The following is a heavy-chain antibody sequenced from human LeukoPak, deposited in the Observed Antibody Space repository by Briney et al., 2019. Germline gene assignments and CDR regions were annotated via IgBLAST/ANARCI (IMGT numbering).Heavy chain of an antibody. D-gene: IGHD6-13*01. CDR3: AREGGSSSLDY. CDR1: GFTFSSYA. V-gene: IGHV3-30*14. CDR2: ISYDGSNK. Sequence: GGSLRLSCAASGFTFSSYAMHWVRQAPGKGLERVAVISYDGSNKYYADSVKGRFTISRDNSKNTLYLQMNSLRAEDTAVYYCAREGGSSSLDYWGQGTLVTVSS. J-gene: IGHJ4*02.